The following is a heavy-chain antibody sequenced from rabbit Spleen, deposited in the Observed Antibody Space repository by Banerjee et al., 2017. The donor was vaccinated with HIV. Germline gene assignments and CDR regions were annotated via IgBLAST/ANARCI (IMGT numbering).Heavy chain of an antibody. CDR2: IIGSSGGFT. J-gene: IGHJ6*01. D-gene: IGHD7-1*01. V-gene: IGHV1S40*01. CDR1: GFDFSSSDY. CDR3: ARDTATSFSSYGMDL. Sequence: QSLEESGGDLVKPGASLTLTCKASGFDFSSSDYMCWVRQAPGKGLEWISCIIGSSGGFTYSATWAKGRFTCSKTSSTTVTLQMTSLTVADTATYFCARDTATSFSSYGMDLWGPGTL.